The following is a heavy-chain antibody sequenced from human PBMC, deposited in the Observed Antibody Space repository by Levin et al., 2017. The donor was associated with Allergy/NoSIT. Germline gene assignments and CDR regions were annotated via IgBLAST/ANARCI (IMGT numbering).Heavy chain of an antibody. CDR2: IAYDGNNK. CDR3: ARIVRNCPDF. V-gene: IGHV3-30-3*01. J-gene: IGHJ4*02. CDR1: GFSFSAYA. Sequence: GGSLRLSCAASGFSFSAYAFHWVRQAPGKGLEWVAVIAYDGNNKVYADSVKGRFTISRDDSNNTLSLQMTSLRTADTAVYYCARIVRNCPDFWGQGALVAVSS. D-gene: IGHD1-26*01.